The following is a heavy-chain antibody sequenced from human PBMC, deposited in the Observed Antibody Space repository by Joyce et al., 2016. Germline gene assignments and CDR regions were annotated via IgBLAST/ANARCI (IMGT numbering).Heavy chain of an antibody. V-gene: IGHV4-4*02. Sequence: QVQLQESGPGLVKPSGTLSLTCAVSGGSISSAHWWSWVRQPPGKGLEWIGEIYLGGSTTYKPSLMSRVTISVDKSKNQLSLKMNSVTAADTAVYYCARNGAYSQDSWGQGTLVTVSS. CDR2: IYLGGST. CDR3: ARNGAYSQDS. J-gene: IGHJ5*01. CDR1: GGSISSAHW. D-gene: IGHD5-12*01.